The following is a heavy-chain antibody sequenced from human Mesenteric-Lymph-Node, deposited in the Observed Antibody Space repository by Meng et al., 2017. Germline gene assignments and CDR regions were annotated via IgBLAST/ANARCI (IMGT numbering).Heavy chain of an antibody. D-gene: IGHD6-19*01. CDR2: IYYSGST. CDR3: ARDRIAVATFDY. CDR1: GGSISSYY. V-gene: IGHV4-59*12. J-gene: IGHJ4*02. Sequence: SETLSLTCTVSGGSISSYYWSWIRQPPGKGLEWIGYIYYSGSTNYNTSLKSRVTISVDTSKNQFSLKLSSVTAADTAVYYCARDRIAVATFDYWGQGTLVTVSS.